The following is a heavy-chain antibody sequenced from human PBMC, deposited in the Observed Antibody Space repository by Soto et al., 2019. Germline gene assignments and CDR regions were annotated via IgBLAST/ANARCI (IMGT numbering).Heavy chain of an antibody. Sequence: GGSLRLSCAASGFICSSYDMSWVRQAPGKGLEWVSTILVDGRTFYVDSVKGRFTISRDNSKNTVYLQMNSLTAEDTALYYCAKATATGGGAFDICGQGTMVTVSS. CDR3: AKATATGGGAFDI. D-gene: IGHD2-8*02. J-gene: IGHJ3*02. V-gene: IGHV3-23*01. CDR2: ILVDGRT. CDR1: GFICSSYD.